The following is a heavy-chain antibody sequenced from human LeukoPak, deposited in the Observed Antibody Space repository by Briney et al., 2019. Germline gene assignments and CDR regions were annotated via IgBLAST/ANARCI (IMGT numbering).Heavy chain of an antibody. D-gene: IGHD3-22*01. Sequence: SETLSLTCAVYGGSFSGYYWSWIRQPPGKGLEWIGEINHSGSTNYNPSLKSRVAISVDTSKNQFSLKLSSVTAADTAVYYCARHYSSGYLDAFDIWGQGTMVTVSS. V-gene: IGHV4-34*01. J-gene: IGHJ3*02. CDR3: ARHYSSGYLDAFDI. CDR2: INHSGST. CDR1: GGSFSGYY.